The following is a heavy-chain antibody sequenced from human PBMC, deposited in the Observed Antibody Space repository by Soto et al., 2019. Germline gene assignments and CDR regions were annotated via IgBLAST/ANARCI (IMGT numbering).Heavy chain of an antibody. CDR2: VSDDGNDK. CDR3: ARAARMSPFHI. V-gene: IGHV3-33*01. Sequence: PGGSLRLSCAASGFPFSAYAMHWVRQAPGKGLEWVALVSDDGNDKYYADSVQGRFTISRDNSRNTLDLQMNSLRVEDTAVYYCARAARMSPFHIWGQGTMVTVSS. J-gene: IGHJ3*02. CDR1: GFPFSAYA. D-gene: IGHD6-6*01.